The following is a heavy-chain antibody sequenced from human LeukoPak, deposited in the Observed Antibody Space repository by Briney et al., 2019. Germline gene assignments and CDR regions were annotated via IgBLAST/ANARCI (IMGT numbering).Heavy chain of an antibody. CDR2: IYSGGST. CDR1: GFTVSSNY. CDR3: ARDYYYGSGSYYGN. V-gene: IGHV3-53*01. D-gene: IGHD3-10*01. J-gene: IGHJ4*02. Sequence: PGGSLRLSCAASGFTVSSNYMSWVRQAPGKGPEWVSVIYSGGSTYYADSVKGRFTISRDNSKNTLYLQMNSLRAEDTAVYYCARDYYYGSGSYYGNWGQGTLVTVSS.